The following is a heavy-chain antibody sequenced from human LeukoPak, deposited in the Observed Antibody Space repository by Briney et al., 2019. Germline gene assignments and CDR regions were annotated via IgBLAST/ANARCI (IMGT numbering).Heavy chain of an antibody. Sequence: GGSLRLSCAASAFSFSTYAMSWVRQAPGKGLESVTVISGGAGSTYYADSVKGRFTISRDNSKNTLYLQMNSLRAEDTAVYYCAKNGDGYSTYYYYYYMDVWGKGTTVTVSS. V-gene: IGHV3-23*01. D-gene: IGHD5-18*01. CDR2: ISGGAGST. CDR1: AFSFSTYA. CDR3: AKNGDGYSTYYYYYYMDV. J-gene: IGHJ6*03.